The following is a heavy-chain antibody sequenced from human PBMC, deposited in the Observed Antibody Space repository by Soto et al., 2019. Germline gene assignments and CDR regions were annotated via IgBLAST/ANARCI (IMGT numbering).Heavy chain of an antibody. CDR3: AKDPVLYSSRAHAFDI. Sequence: PGGSLRLSCAASGFTFSSYAMSWVRQAPGKGLEWVSAISGSGGSTYYADSVKGRFTISRDNSKNTLYLQMNSLRAEDTAVYYCAKDPVLYSSRAHAFDIWGQGTMVTVSS. CDR1: GFTFSSYA. CDR2: ISGSGGST. J-gene: IGHJ3*02. V-gene: IGHV3-23*01. D-gene: IGHD6-19*01.